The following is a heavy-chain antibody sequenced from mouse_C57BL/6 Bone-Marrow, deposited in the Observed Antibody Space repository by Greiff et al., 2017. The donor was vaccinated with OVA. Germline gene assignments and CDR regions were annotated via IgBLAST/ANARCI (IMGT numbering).Heavy chain of an antibody. CDR2: IYPRSGNT. V-gene: IGHV1-81*01. CDR3: ARNGYYPWFAY. Sequence: VQLQQSGAELARPGASVKLSCKASGYTFTSYGISWVKQRTGQGLEWIGEIYPRSGNTYYNEKFKGKATLTADKSSSTAYKELRSLTSEDAAVYFCARNGYYPWFAYWGQGTLVTVSA. D-gene: IGHD2-3*01. J-gene: IGHJ3*01. CDR1: GYTFTSYG.